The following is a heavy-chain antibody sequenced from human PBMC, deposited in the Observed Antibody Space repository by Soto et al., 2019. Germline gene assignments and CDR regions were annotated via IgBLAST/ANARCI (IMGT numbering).Heavy chain of an antibody. J-gene: IGHJ4*02. CDR3: AREVPYGSGGYYF. CDR1: GGTFSSYT. Sequence: GASVKVSCKASGGTFSSYTISWVRQAPGQGLEWMGRIIPILGIANYAQKFQGRVTITADKSTSTAYMELSSLRSEDTAVYYCAREVPYGSGGYYFWGQGTLVTVSS. V-gene: IGHV1-69*04. D-gene: IGHD3-10*01. CDR2: IIPILGIA.